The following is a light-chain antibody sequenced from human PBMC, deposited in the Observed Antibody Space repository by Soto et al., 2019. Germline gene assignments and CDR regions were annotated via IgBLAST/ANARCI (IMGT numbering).Light chain of an antibody. CDR1: SSDIGGYDY. J-gene: IGLJ1*01. CDR3: TSYTSSSTHV. CDR2: GVT. V-gene: IGLV2-14*01. Sequence: QAVVTQPASVSGSPGQSITITCTGTSSDIGGYDYVSWYQHHPGKAPKVIIYGVTNWPSGVSHRFSGSKSANTASLTISGLQAEDEADYYCTSYTSSSTHVFGTGTKLTVL.